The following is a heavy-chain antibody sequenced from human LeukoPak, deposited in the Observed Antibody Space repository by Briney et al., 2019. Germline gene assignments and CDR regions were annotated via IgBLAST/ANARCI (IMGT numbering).Heavy chain of an antibody. CDR3: ARGDLEVKALDY. V-gene: IGHV1-69*05. J-gene: IGHJ4*02. D-gene: IGHD4-23*01. Sequence: SVKVSCKASGGTFSSYAISWVRQAPGQGLEWMGGIIPIFGTANYAQKFQGRVTITTDESTSTAYMELSSLRSEATAVYYCARGDLEVKALDYWGQGTLVTVSS. CDR1: GGTFSSYA. CDR2: IIPIFGTA.